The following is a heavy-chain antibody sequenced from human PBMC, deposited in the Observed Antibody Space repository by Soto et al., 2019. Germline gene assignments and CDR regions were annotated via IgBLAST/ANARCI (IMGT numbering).Heavy chain of an antibody. CDR2: ISSSSSTI. V-gene: IGHV3-48*01. D-gene: IGHD5-18*01. J-gene: IGHJ6*03. Sequence: EVQLVEAGGGLVQPGGSLRLSCAASGFTFSSYSMNWVRQAPGKGLEWVSYISSSSSTIYYADSVKGRFTISRDNAKNSLYLQMNSLRAADTAVYYCASYVDTAMVFYYYYMDVWGKGTTVTVSS. CDR1: GFTFSSYS. CDR3: ASYVDTAMVFYYYYMDV.